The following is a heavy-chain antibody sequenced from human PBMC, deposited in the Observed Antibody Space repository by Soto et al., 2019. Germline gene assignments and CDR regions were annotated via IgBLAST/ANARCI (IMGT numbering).Heavy chain of an antibody. J-gene: IGHJ5*02. Sequence: PSETLSLTCTDSGGSISIYYWSWIRQPPGKGLEWIGYIYYSGSTNYNPSLKSRVTISVDTSKNQFSLQLSSVTAADTAVYYCARNFQDIVVVPAAMRGYNWFDPWGQGTLVTVSS. V-gene: IGHV4-59*01. CDR1: GGSISIYY. CDR3: ARNFQDIVVVPAAMRGYNWFDP. D-gene: IGHD2-2*01. CDR2: IYYSGST.